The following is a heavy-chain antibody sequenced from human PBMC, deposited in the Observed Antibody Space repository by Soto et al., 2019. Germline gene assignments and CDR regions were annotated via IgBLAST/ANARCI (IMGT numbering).Heavy chain of an antibody. CDR1: GYSFTSYW. Sequence: GESLKISCKGSGYSFTSYWIGWVRQMPGKGLEWMGIIYPGDSDTRYSPSFQGQVTISADKSISTAYLQWSSLKASDTAMYYCARHNKGVIGYYYYGMDVWGQGTTVTVS. CDR3: ARHNKGVIGYYYYGMDV. D-gene: IGHD3-10*01. V-gene: IGHV5-51*01. J-gene: IGHJ6*02. CDR2: IYPGDSDT.